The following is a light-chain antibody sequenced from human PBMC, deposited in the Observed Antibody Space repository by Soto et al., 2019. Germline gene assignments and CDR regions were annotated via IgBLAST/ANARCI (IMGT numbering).Light chain of an antibody. V-gene: IGKV1-27*01. J-gene: IGKJ4*01. CDR1: QGIGVY. CDR2: AAS. CDR3: QKYNSAPLT. Sequence: DIQMTQSPSSLSASLGDRVTITCRASQGIGVYLAWFQQKPGNAPKLLIYAASTLQSGVPSRFSGSGSGTDFTLTVSSLQPEDVATYYCQKYNSAPLTFGGGTTVEIK.